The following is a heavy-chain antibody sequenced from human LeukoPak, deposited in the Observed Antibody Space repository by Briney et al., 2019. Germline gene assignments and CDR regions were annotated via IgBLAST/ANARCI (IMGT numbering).Heavy chain of an antibody. CDR1: GFTFSSYS. CDR2: ISSSSSYI. V-gene: IGHV3-21*01. CDR3: ARDGYGVGYYFDY. D-gene: IGHD4-17*01. Sequence: GGSLRLSCAASGFTFSSYSMNWVRQAPGKGLEWVSSISSSSSYIYCADSVKGRFTISRDNAKNSLYLQMNSLRAEDTAVYYCARDGYGVGYYFDYWGQGTLVTVSS. J-gene: IGHJ4*02.